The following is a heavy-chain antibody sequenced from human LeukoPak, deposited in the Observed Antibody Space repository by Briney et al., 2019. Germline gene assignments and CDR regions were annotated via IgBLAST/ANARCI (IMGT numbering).Heavy chain of an antibody. V-gene: IGHV3-7*03. J-gene: IGHJ4*02. D-gene: IGHD6-13*01. Sequence: GGSLRLSCAASGLNFSSRWMNWVRQAPGQGLEWVASIKEDGSEKHYVDSVKGRFTISRDNAMNSLYLQMNSLRAEDTAIYYCARSLPYGTTWYGRSDFWGQGTLVTVSS. CDR3: ARSLPYGTTWYGRSDF. CDR2: IKEDGSEK. CDR1: GLNFSSRW.